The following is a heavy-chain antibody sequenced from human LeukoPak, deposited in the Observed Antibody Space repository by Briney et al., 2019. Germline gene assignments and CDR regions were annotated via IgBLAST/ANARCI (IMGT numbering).Heavy chain of an antibody. Sequence: DSVKGRFTISRVNSKNTLYLQMSSLRAEDTAVYYCAKEGRYGDYVSYWGQGILVTVSS. V-gene: IGHV3-30*02. D-gene: IGHD4-17*01. J-gene: IGHJ4*02. CDR3: AKEGRYGDYVSY.